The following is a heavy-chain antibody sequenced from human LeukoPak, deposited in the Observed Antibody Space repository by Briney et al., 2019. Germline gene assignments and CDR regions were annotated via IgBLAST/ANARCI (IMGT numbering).Heavy chain of an antibody. J-gene: IGHJ3*02. D-gene: IGHD6-13*01. CDR1: GYTFTSYY. CDR3: ARGDYIIRTGTQQLAPIDAFDI. Sequence: VASVTVSCKASGYTFTSYYMHWVRQAPGQGLEWMGIINPSGGSTSYAQKFQGRVTMTRDTSTSTVYMELSSLRSEDTAVYYCARGDYIIRTGTQQLAPIDAFDIWGQGTMVTVSS. V-gene: IGHV1-46*01. CDR2: INPSGGST.